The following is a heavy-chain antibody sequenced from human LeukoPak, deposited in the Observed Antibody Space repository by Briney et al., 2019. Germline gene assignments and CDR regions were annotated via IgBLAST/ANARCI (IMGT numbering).Heavy chain of an antibody. Sequence: GGSLRLSCAASGFTFSSYGMHWVRQAPGKGLEWVAVISYDGSNKYYADSVKGRFTISRDNSKNTLYLQMNSLRAEDTAVYYCARDRDCSGGSCYSPDYWGQGTLVTVSS. V-gene: IGHV3-30*03. CDR1: GFTFSSYG. CDR2: ISYDGSNK. J-gene: IGHJ4*02. CDR3: ARDRDCSGGSCYSPDY. D-gene: IGHD2-15*01.